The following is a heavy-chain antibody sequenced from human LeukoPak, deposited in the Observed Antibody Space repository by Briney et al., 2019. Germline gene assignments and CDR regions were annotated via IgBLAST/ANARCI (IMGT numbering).Heavy chain of an antibody. D-gene: IGHD3-22*01. J-gene: IGHJ3*02. Sequence: PSGTLSLTCAVSGGSISSSNWWSWVRQPPGKGLEWIATIYYSGSTYFNPSLKSRVTISVDTSKSQFSLKLSSVTAADTAVYYCARFLTTSYDSSGYLADAFDIWGQGTMVTVSS. CDR1: GGSISSSNW. V-gene: IGHV4-4*02. CDR3: ARFLTTSYDSSGYLADAFDI. CDR2: IYYSGST.